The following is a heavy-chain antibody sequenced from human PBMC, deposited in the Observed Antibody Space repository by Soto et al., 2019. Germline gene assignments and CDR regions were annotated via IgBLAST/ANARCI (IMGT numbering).Heavy chain of an antibody. J-gene: IGHJ5*02. V-gene: IGHV3-11*01. Sequence: QVQLVESGGDLVKPGGSLRLSCVASGFSFSDYYMTWIRQAPGKGLEWVSSISRGGSTTYYADSVKGRFTISRDNAKNYLFLQMNSLRVEDTAVYYWARGGTNYYDSNFDPWGQGTLVTVSS. D-gene: IGHD3-22*01. CDR3: ARGGTNYYDSNFDP. CDR2: ISRGGSTT. CDR1: GFSFSDYY.